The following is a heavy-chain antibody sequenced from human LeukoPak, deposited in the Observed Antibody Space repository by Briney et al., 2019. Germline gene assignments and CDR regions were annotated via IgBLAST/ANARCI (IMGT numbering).Heavy chain of an antibody. J-gene: IGHJ4*02. Sequence: ASVKVSCKASGYTFTSYGISWVRQAPGQGLEWMGWISAYNGNTNYAQKLQGRVTMTTDTSTSTAYMELSSLRSEDTAVYYCAREPTGTTLRQEEYWGQGTLVTVSS. CDR2: ISAYNGNT. CDR1: GYTFTSYG. CDR3: AREPTGTTLRQEEY. V-gene: IGHV1-18*01. D-gene: IGHD1-1*01.